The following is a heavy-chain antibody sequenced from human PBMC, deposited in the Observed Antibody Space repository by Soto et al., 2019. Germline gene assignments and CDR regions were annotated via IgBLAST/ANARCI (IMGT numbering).Heavy chain of an antibody. D-gene: IGHD1-26*01. CDR1: DGSITSYY. CDR3: ARYSGSRCSHDY. V-gene: IGHV4-59*01. Sequence: QVQLQESGPRLVKPSETVSLTCTASDGSITSYYWSWIRQPPGKGLEWIGCIYYSGSTNYNPSLKSRVTISVDTSKNQFSLKLTSVTAADTAVYYCARYSGSRCSHDYWGQGALVTVSS. J-gene: IGHJ4*02. CDR2: IYYSGST.